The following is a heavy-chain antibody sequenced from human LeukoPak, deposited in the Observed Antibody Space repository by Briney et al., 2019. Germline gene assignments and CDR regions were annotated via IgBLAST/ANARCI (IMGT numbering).Heavy chain of an antibody. D-gene: IGHD3-22*01. CDR2: ISGSGGST. CDR3: AKVLRTPNYYDSSGYYYYYGMDV. CDR1: GFTFSSYA. J-gene: IGHJ6*02. Sequence: QAGGSLRLSCAASGFTFSSYAMSWVRQPPGKGLEWVTAISGSGGSTYYADSVKGRFTISRDNSKNTLYLQMNSLRAEDTAVYYCAKVLRTPNYYDSSGYYYYYGMDVWGQGTTVTVSS. V-gene: IGHV3-23*01.